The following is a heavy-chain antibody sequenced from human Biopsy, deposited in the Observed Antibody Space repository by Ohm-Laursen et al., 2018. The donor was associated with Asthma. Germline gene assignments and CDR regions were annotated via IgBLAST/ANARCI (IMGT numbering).Heavy chain of an antibody. CDR3: ARKAGSCISRTCYSLDF. CDR2: INSVFGTT. J-gene: IGHJ4*02. CDR1: GGTFNTYV. Sequence: SSVKVSCKSLGGTFNTYVIGWVRQAPGQGLEGMGGINSVFGTTTYPQKFQDRVTITADDSTSTVYMELVSLRSEDTAVYYCARKAGSCISRTCYSLDFWGQGTLVTVSS. V-gene: IGHV1-69*01. D-gene: IGHD2-2*01.